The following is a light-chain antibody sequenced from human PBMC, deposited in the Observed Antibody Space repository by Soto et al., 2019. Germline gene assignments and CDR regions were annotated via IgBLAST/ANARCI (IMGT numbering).Light chain of an antibody. CDR1: QSVRSW. CDR3: QQYDNYPLT. Sequence: DIQMTQSPSTLSACVGDRVTITCRASQSVRSWLAWYQQKPGRAPKFLIYDASSLESGVPSRFSGSGSGTEFTLTISNLQPDDFATYYCQQYDNYPLTFGGGTKVHIK. V-gene: IGKV1-5*01. J-gene: IGKJ4*01. CDR2: DAS.